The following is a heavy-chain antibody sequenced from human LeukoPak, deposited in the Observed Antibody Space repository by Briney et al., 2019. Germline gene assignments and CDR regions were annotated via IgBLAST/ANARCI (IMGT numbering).Heavy chain of an antibody. D-gene: IGHD2-2*01. Sequence: ESGPTLVNPTQTLTLTCTFSGFSLSTSGVGVGWIRQPPGKALEWLALIYWNDDKRYSPSLKSRLTITKDTSKNQVVLTMTNMDPVDTATYYCAHMRLLGYCCSTSCSPWDYWGQGTLVTVSS. J-gene: IGHJ4*02. CDR1: GFSLSTSGVG. CDR2: IYWNDDK. CDR3: AHMRLLGYCCSTSCSPWDY. V-gene: IGHV2-5*01.